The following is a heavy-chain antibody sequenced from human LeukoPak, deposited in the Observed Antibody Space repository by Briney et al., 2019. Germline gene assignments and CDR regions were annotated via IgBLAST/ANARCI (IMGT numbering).Heavy chain of an antibody. J-gene: IGHJ6*02. D-gene: IGHD5-18*01. CDR3: ARDIGYSYGYDYYYYGMDV. Sequence: GASVKVSCKASGYTFTSYGISWVRQAPGQGLEWMGWISAYNGNTNYAQKLQGRVTMTTDTSTSTAYMEPRSLRSDDTAVYYCARDIGYSYGYDYYYYGMDVWGQGTTVTVSS. CDR2: ISAYNGNT. CDR1: GYTFTSYG. V-gene: IGHV1-18*01.